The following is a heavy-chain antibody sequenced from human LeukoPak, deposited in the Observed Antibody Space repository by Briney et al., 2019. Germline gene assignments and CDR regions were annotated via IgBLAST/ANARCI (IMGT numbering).Heavy chain of an antibody. CDR3: ATRNNFEY. V-gene: IGHV3-7*01. J-gene: IGHJ4*02. CDR1: GFTSFSGHW. CDR2: IRFDGSEI. Sequence: GGSLRLSCTVSGFTSFSGHWMNWVRQAPGKGLEWVAIIRFDGSEIGYGDSVEGRFIISRGNSKNSLYLQMNSLRAEDTAVYYCATRNNFEYWGQGTLVTVSS.